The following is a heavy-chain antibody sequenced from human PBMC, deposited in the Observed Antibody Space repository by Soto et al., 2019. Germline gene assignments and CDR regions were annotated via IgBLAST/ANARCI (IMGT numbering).Heavy chain of an antibody. J-gene: IGHJ6*02. Sequence: QGQLVQSGPEVKKPGASAKVSCKASGYTFSRYGISWVRQAPGQGLEWMGWVSGYNGDTKYAQKVQGRVTMTIDTSTYTAYMELRSLTSDDTAIYYCAKNGQPPYYYYGMDVWGQGTTVTVSS. V-gene: IGHV1-18*01. CDR1: GYTFSRYG. D-gene: IGHD2-8*01. CDR2: VSGYNGDT. CDR3: AKNGQPPYYYYGMDV.